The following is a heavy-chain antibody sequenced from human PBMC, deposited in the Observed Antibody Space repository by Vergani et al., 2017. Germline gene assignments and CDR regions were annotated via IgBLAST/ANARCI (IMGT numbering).Heavy chain of an antibody. Sequence: EVQLVESGGGLVKPGGSLRLSCAASGFTFSSYSMNWVRQAPGKGLEWVASISSSSSYIYYADSVKGRFTISRDNAKNALYLQMNSLIAEDTAVYYCAKDYVGCSSTSGYTYGIDYWGQGTLVTVSS. V-gene: IGHV3-21*01. J-gene: IGHJ4*02. CDR2: ISSSSSYI. CDR3: AKDYVGCSSTSGYTYGIDY. D-gene: IGHD2-2*02. CDR1: GFTFSSYS.